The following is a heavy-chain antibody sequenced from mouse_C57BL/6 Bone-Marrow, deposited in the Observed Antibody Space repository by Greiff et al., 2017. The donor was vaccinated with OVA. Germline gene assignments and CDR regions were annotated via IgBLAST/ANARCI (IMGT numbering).Heavy chain of an antibody. CDR1: GYTITNYW. CDR3: ALTTVVPYAMDY. J-gene: IGHJ4*01. D-gene: IGHD1-1*01. CDR2: IYPGGGYT. V-gene: IGHV1-63*01. Sequence: VQLKQSGAELVRPGTSVKMSCKASGYTITNYWIGWAKQRPGHGLEWIGDIYPGGGYTNYNEKFKGKATLTADKSSSTAYMQFSSLTSEDSAIYYCALTTVVPYAMDYWGQGTSVTVSS.